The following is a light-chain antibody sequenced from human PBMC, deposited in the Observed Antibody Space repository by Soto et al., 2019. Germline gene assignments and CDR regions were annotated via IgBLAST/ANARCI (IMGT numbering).Light chain of an antibody. J-gene: IGKJ4*01. CDR3: QQYNSYSLT. CDR2: KAS. Sequence: ILMTQSPSSFSASTGDRVTITCRASQSISSWLAWYQQKPGKAPKLLIYKASSLESGVPSRFSGSGSGTEFTLTISSLQPDDFATYYCQQYNSYSLTFGGGTKVDI. V-gene: IGKV1-5*03. CDR1: QSISSW.